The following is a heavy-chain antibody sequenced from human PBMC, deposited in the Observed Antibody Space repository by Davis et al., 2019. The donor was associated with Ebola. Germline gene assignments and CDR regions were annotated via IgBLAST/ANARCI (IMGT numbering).Heavy chain of an antibody. V-gene: IGHV1-3*01. Sequence: KLQGRVTITRDTSASTAYMELSSLRSEDTAVYYCARGDFDYYYYGMDVWGQGTTVTVSS. J-gene: IGHJ6*02. CDR3: ARGDFDYYYYGMDV.